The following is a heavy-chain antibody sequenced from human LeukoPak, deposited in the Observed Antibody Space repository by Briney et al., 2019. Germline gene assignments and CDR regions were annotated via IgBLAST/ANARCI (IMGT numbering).Heavy chain of an antibody. V-gene: IGHV3-23*01. CDR1: GLTFSSYA. Sequence: GGSLRLSCAASGLTFSSYAMSWVRQAPGKGLEWVSTISGSGGSTYYADSVKGRFTISRDNSKNTLYLQMNSLRAEDTAVYYCAKGISGSCYTGLGFWGQGTLVTVSS. J-gene: IGHJ4*02. CDR3: AKGISGSCYTGLGF. D-gene: IGHD2-2*02. CDR2: ISGSGGST.